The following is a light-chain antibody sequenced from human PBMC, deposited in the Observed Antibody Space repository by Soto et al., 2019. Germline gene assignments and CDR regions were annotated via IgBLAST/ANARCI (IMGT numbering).Light chain of an antibody. CDR3: QQYNNWPPWT. CDR1: QSVRSS. Sequence: EIVMTQSPATLSVSPGERATLSCRASQSVRSSLAWYQQKPGQAPRLLIYGASTRATGIPARFSGSGSGTEFTLTISSLQSEDFAVYYCQQYNNWPPWTFGQGTKVGIK. CDR2: GAS. V-gene: IGKV3-15*01. J-gene: IGKJ1*01.